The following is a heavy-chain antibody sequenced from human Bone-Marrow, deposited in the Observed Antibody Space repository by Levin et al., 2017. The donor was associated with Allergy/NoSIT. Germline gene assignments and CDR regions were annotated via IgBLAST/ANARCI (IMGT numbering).Heavy chain of an antibody. CDR2: INANNGNT. D-gene: IGHD1-14*01. J-gene: IGHJ4*02. CDR1: GFTFRTSA. V-gene: IGHV1-18*01. Sequence: VASVKVSCKASGFTFRTSAIYWVRQAPGQGLEWMGWINANNGNTANAQKFQDRVSMTRDTSARTAFLELRSLTSDDTAVYYFASRVRTYTGFDFWGQGTLVTVSS. CDR3: ASRVRTYTGFDF.